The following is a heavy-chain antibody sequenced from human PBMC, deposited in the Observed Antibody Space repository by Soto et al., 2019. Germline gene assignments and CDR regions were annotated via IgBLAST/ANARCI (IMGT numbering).Heavy chain of an antibody. D-gene: IGHD3-10*01. CDR1: GFTFSSYA. CDR3: AKLKIRGVIMPPDY. V-gene: IGHV3-23*01. CDR2: SGSGGST. J-gene: IGHJ4*02. Sequence: GGSLRLSCAASGFTFSSYAMSWVRQAPGKGLEWVSTSGSGGSTYYADSVKGRFTISSDNSKDTLYLQMNSLRADDTAVYYCAKLKIRGVIMPPDYGGQGTLVTVSS.